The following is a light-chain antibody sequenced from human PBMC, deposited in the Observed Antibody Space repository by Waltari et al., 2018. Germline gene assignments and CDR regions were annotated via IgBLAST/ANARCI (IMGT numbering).Light chain of an antibody. J-gene: IGKJ2*01. V-gene: IGKV1-5*03. Sequence: DIQMTQSPSTLSASLGDRVTLTCRASRSIRTWLAWYQQKLGKAPKLLIYKASTLEGGVPSRFRGSGSATEFTLTITSLQPDYFATYYCQQYYTYPYTFGQGTKLEIK. CDR1: RSIRTW. CDR2: KAS. CDR3: QQYYTYPYT.